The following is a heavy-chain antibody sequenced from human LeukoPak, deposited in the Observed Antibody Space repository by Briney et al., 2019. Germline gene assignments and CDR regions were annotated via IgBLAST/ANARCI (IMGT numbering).Heavy chain of an antibody. CDR1: GFTFSAYG. CDR3: ARDRVQIRIVGSRDAFDI. CDR2: TWYEGSNI. D-gene: IGHD1-26*01. Sequence: GGSLRLSCAASGFTFSAYGMHWVRQAPGKGLEWVAVTWYEGSNIYYADSVKGRFTISRDNSKNTLYLQMNSLRAEDTAVYYCARDRVQIRIVGSRDAFDIWGQGTMVTVSS. V-gene: IGHV3-33*01. J-gene: IGHJ3*02.